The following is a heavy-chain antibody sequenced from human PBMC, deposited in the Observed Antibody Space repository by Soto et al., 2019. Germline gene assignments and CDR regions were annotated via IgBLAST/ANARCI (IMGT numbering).Heavy chain of an antibody. Sequence: GGSLRLSCAASGFTFSSYSMSWVRQAPGKGLEWVSGFRSGGDDGTTYYADSVKGRFTISRDNSKDTLYLQMNSLRAEDTAVYYCARDRLYDSNTYYYKYGMDVWGQGTTVTVYS. V-gene: IGHV3-23*01. CDR1: GFTFSSYS. CDR3: ARDRLYDSNTYYYKYGMDV. J-gene: IGHJ6*02. D-gene: IGHD3-22*01. CDR2: FRSGGDDGTT.